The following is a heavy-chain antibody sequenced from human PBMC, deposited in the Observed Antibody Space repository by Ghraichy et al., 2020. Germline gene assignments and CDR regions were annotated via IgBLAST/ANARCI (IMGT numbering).Heavy chain of an antibody. Sequence: GALRLSCAASGFTFSSYSMNWVRQAPGKGLEWVSYISSSSSTIYYADSVKGRFTISRDNAKNSLYLQMNSLRAEDTAVYYCARGSRVSSNDYWGQGTLVTGSS. V-gene: IGHV3-48*01. D-gene: IGHD6-6*01. CDR3: ARGSRVSSNDY. CDR2: ISSSSSTI. CDR1: GFTFSSYS. J-gene: IGHJ4*02.